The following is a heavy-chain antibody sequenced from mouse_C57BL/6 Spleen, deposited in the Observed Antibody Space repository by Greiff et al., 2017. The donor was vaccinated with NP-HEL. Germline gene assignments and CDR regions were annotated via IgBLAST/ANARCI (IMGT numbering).Heavy chain of an antibody. D-gene: IGHD1-1*01. CDR1: GYAFSSYW. Sequence: VQLVESGAELVKPGASVKISCKASGYAFSSYWMNWVKQRPGKGLEWIGQIYPGDGDTNYNGKFKGKATLTADKSSSTAYMQLSSLTSEDSAVYFCARWGTTVVADYWGQGTTLTVSS. CDR3: ARWGTTVVADY. V-gene: IGHV1-80*01. CDR2: IYPGDGDT. J-gene: IGHJ2*01.